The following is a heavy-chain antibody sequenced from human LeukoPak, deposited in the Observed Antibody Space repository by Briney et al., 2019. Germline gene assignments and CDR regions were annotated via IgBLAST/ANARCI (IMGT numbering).Heavy chain of an antibody. CDR3: AKHVHIVGTPFDY. J-gene: IGHJ4*02. CDR1: GFTFSNYA. V-gene: IGHV3-23*01. Sequence: PGGSLRLSCAASGFTFSNYAMSWVRQAPGKGLEWVSAISGSGGSTFYADSVKGRFTISRDNSKNTLYLQMSSLRAEDTAVYYCAKHVHIVGTPFDYWGQGTLVTVSS. D-gene: IGHD5-12*01. CDR2: ISGSGGST.